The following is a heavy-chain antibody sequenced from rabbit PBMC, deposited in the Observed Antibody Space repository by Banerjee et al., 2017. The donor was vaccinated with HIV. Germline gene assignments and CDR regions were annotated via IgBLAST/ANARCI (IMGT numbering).Heavy chain of an antibody. Sequence: QEQLEESGGDLVKPEGSLTLTCTASGFDFSSNAMCWVRQAPGKGLEWIACIDTGSGSTWYASWAKGRFTISKSTSLNTVDLKMTSLTAADTATYFCARDLAGVTGWNFGLWGQGTLVTVS. CDR2: IDTGSGST. J-gene: IGHJ4*01. CDR1: GFDFSSNA. V-gene: IGHV1S47*01. D-gene: IGHD4-1*01. CDR3: ARDLAGVTGWNFGL.